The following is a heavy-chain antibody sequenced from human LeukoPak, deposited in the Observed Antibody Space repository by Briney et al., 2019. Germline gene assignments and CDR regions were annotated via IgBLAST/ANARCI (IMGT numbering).Heavy chain of an antibody. CDR1: GYTFTSYG. J-gene: IGHJ4*02. D-gene: IGHD3-10*01. V-gene: IGHV1-18*01. CDR3: ARADPLLWFGELLPGDY. Sequence: ASVKVSCKASGYTFTSYGISWVRQAPGQGLEWMGWISAYNGNTNYAQKLQGRVTMTTDTPTSTAYMELRSLRSDDTAVYYCARADPLLWFGELLPGDYWGQGTLVTVSS. CDR2: ISAYNGNT.